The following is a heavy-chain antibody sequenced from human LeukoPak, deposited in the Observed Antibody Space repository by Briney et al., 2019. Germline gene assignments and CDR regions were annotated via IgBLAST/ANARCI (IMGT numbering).Heavy chain of an antibody. J-gene: IGHJ4*02. CDR1: GFTFSNYW. CDR2: IQKDGSEK. CDR3: VRLWDSSGFFGY. Sequence: GGSLRLSCVASGFTFSNYWMSWVSQAPGKGLEWVANIQKDGSEKHYVASVEGRFTISRDNAENSLFLQLNSLRVGDTAVYYCVRLWDSSGFFGYWGQGALVTVSS. D-gene: IGHD3-22*01. V-gene: IGHV3-7*01.